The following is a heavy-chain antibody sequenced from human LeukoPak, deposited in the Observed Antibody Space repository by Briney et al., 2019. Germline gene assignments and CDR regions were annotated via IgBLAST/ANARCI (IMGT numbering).Heavy chain of an antibody. Sequence: GGSLRLSCAASGFTFTTYWMSWVRQAPGKGLEWVANIKQDGTEKYYVDSVKGRFTISRDNAKNSLYLQMNSLRVEDTALYYCARVTYYYDSSGYYRLDYYYMDVWGKGTTVTVSS. J-gene: IGHJ6*03. D-gene: IGHD3-22*01. CDR3: ARVTYYYDSSGYYRLDYYYMDV. CDR1: GFTFTTYW. V-gene: IGHV3-7*03. CDR2: IKQDGTEK.